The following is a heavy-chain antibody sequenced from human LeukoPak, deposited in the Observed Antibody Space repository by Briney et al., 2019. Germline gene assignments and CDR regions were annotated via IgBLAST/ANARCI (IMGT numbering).Heavy chain of an antibody. Sequence: GASVKVSCKASGYTFTDYYVHWVRQAPGQGLQWMGWIKPNSGDANYAPTFQDRVAMTRDTSISTAYMELKRLTSDDTAVYFCARGGSFFTYYNGDALGDYFDLWGQGTLVTVSS. CDR2: IKPNSGDA. J-gene: IGHJ4*02. CDR1: GYTFTDYY. V-gene: IGHV1-2*02. CDR3: ARGGSFFTYYNGDALGDYFDL. D-gene: IGHD4-17*01.